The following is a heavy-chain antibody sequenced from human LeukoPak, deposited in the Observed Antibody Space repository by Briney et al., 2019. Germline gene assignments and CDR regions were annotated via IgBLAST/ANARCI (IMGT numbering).Heavy chain of an antibody. J-gene: IGHJ3*02. D-gene: IGHD3-10*01. CDR3: ARLDLGITMVQGGDAFDI. V-gene: IGHV1-8*01. CDR2: MNPNSGNT. CDR1: GYTFTSDD. Sequence: ASVKVSCKASGYTFTSDDINWVRQATGQGLEWMGWMNPNSGNTGYAQKFQGRVTMTRNTSISTAYMELSSLRSEDTAVYYCARLDLGITMVQGGDAFDIWGQGTMVTVSS.